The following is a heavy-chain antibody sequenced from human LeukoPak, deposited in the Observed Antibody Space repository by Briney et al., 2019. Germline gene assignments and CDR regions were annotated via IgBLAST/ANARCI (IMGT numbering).Heavy chain of an antibody. CDR1: GFTVRSNY. V-gene: IGHV3-53*01. D-gene: IGHD1-26*01. J-gene: IGHJ3*02. CDR3: ARELREHGVFDI. Sequence: GGSLRLSCAASGFTVRSNYMSWVRQAPGKGLEWVSEIYSDGSTYYAASVKGRFSISRDNSKNTVYLQMNRLRGEDTGIYYCARELREHGVFDIWGQGTMVTVSS. CDR2: IYSDGST.